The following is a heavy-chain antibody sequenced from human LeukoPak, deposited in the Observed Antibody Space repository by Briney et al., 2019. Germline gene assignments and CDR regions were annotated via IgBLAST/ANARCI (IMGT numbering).Heavy chain of an antibody. CDR3: ARNPGSLDTAMAFDY. CDR2: IIPIFGTA. D-gene: IGHD5-18*01. CDR1: GGTFSSYA. Sequence: SVKVSCKASGGTFSSYAISWVRQAPGQGLEWTGRIIPIFGTANYAQKFQGRVTITTDESTSTAYMELSSLRSEDTAVYYCARNPGSLDTAMAFDYWGQGTLVTVSS. V-gene: IGHV1-69*05. J-gene: IGHJ4*02.